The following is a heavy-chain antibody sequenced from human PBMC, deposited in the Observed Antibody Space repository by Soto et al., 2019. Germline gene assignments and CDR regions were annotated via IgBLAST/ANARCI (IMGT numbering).Heavy chain of an antibody. CDR1: GFIFNNYA. D-gene: IGHD3-9*01. V-gene: IGHV3-23*01. CDR2: ISAGGGSP. CDR3: AKDGDFHDFVTGYYLTGHYFDY. Sequence: PGGSLRLSCAASGFIFNNYAMSWVRQAPGKGLEWVSFISAGGGSPNYADSVKGRFTISRDNSKNMVYLQMNSLRAEDTAVYYCAKDGDFHDFVTGYYLTGHYFDYWGQGTPVTVSS. J-gene: IGHJ4*02.